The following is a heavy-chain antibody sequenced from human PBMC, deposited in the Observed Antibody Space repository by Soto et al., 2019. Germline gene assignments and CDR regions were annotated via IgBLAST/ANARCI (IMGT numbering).Heavy chain of an antibody. V-gene: IGHV4-59*01. CDR2: IYYSGST. CDR3: ARLGNNDAFDI. Sequence: QVQLQESGPGLVKPSETLSLTCTVSGGSISSYYWSWIRQPPGKGLEWIGYIYYSGSTTYNPSLKSRVTISVDTSKNQFSLKLSSVTAADTAVYYCARLGNNDAFDIWGQGTMVTVSS. CDR1: GGSISSYY. D-gene: IGHD4-4*01. J-gene: IGHJ3*02.